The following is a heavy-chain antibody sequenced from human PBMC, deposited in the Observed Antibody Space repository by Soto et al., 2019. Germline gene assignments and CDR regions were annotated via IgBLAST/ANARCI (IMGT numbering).Heavy chain of an antibody. CDR1: GGSISSYY. J-gene: IGHJ3*02. CDR2: IYSSGST. CDR3: ARDLPPSYDSSGYSVFDI. V-gene: IGHV4-59*01. Sequence: QVQLQESGPGLVNPSETLSLTCSVSGGSISSYYWSWIRQSPGKGLEWIGYIYSSGSTNYNPSLKSRVTISVDTSKNQFSLKLSSVTDADTAVYYCARDLPPSYDSSGYSVFDIWGQGTMVTVSS. D-gene: IGHD3-22*01.